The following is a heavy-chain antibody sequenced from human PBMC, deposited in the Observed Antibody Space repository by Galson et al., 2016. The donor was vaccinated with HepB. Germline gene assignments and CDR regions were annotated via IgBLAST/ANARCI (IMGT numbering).Heavy chain of an antibody. J-gene: IGHJ5*02. Sequence: SETLSLTCTVSGASINNSNWWTWVRRAPGKGLEWIGEIYHTGASNNNPFLNSRFTLSIDKSRNQFSLNLTSVRAADTAVYYCARAAVVPGARMVFDPWGQGMLVTVSS. CDR2: IYHTGAS. D-gene: IGHD2-2*01. CDR3: ARAAVVPGARMVFDP. V-gene: IGHV4-4*02. CDR1: GASINNSNW.